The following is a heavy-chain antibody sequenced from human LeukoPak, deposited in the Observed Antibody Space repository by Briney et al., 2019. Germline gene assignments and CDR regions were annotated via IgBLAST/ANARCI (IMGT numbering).Heavy chain of an antibody. J-gene: IGHJ3*02. Sequence: PGGSLRLSCAASGFTFSSYWMSWVRQAPGKGLEWVANIKQDGSEKYYVDSVKGRFTISRDNAKNSLYLQMNSLRAEDTAVYYCARVHYSAKDAFDIWGQGTMVTVSS. V-gene: IGHV3-7*01. CDR3: ARVHYSAKDAFDI. D-gene: IGHD2-15*01. CDR1: GFTFSSYW. CDR2: IKQDGSEK.